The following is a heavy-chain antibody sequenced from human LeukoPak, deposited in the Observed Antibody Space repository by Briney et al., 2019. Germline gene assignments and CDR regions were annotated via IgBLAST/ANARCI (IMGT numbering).Heavy chain of an antibody. CDR3: VRDLGHSRHYFEY. J-gene: IGHJ4*02. V-gene: IGHV3-7*01. CDR1: GFTFNSFF. Sequence: EPGGSLSLSCAASGFTFNSFFLEWVRLTPGRELGWGARISKDGRDTFYMDSVRGRVTLPRDNPKNSLYFQMDSLRAEDTAVYFCVRDLGHSRHYFEYWDQGALVTVSS. D-gene: IGHD7-27*01. CDR2: ISKDGRDT.